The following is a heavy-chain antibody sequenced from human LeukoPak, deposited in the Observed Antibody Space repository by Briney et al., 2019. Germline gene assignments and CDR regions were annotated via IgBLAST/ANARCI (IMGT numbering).Heavy chain of an antibody. V-gene: IGHV1-3*01. CDR3: ARVVDSSGWFGIQNWFDS. J-gene: IGHJ5*01. Sequence: GASVKVSCKASGYTFTSYAMHWVRQAPGQRLEWMGWINAGNGNTKYSQKFQGRVTITRDTSASTAYMELSSLRSEDTAVYYCARVVDSSGWFGIQNWFDSWGQGTLVTVSS. CDR1: GYTFTSYA. CDR2: INAGNGNT. D-gene: IGHD6-19*01.